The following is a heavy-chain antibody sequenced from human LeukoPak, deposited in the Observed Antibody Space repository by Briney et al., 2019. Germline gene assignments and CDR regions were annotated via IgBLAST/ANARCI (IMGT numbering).Heavy chain of an antibody. CDR1: GYSFTNYG. V-gene: IGHV1-18*01. D-gene: IGHD3-22*01. Sequence: ASVRVSFKASGYSFTNYGSSGVRQAPGQGLEWMGWISAYNGNPNYAQKLQGRVTITTDTSTSTAYMELRSLRSDDTAVYYCARDCDRSGYYCYWGQGTLVTVSS. J-gene: IGHJ4*02. CDR2: ISAYNGNP. CDR3: ARDCDRSGYYCY.